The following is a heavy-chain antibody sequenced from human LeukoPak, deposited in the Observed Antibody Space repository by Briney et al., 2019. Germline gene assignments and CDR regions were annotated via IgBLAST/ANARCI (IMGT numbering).Heavy chain of an antibody. CDR2: IIPILGIA. Sequence: ASVKVSCKASGGTFSSYAISWVRQAPGQGLEWMGRIIPILGIANYAQKFQGRVTITADKSTSTAYMELSSLRSEDTAVYYCAGEVALLSYFDYWGQGTLVTVSS. D-gene: IGHD2-15*01. V-gene: IGHV1-69*04. CDR3: AGEVALLSYFDY. J-gene: IGHJ4*02. CDR1: GGTFSSYA.